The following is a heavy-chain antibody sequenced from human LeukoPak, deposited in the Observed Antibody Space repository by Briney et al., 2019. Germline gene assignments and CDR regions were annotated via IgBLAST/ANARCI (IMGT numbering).Heavy chain of an antibody. CDR3: ARVRAATPLYFDY. J-gene: IGHJ4*02. Sequence: PSETLSLTCAVYGGSFSGYYWSWIRQPPGKGLEWIGEINHSGSTNYNPSLKSRVTISVDTSKNQFSLKLSSVTAADTALYYCARVRAATPLYFDYWGQGTLVTVSS. CDR1: GGSFSGYY. D-gene: IGHD2-15*01. CDR2: INHSGST. V-gene: IGHV4-34*01.